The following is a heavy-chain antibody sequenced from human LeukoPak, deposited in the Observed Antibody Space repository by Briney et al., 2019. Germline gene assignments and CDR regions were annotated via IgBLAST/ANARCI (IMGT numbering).Heavy chain of an antibody. CDR1: RYSFTTYW. V-gene: IGHV5-51*01. J-gene: IGHJ4*02. CDR3: ARHETGPYFDY. CDR2: IYPDDSDT. Sequence: GESLKISCKGSRYSFTTYWIGWVRQMPGKGLECMGIIYPDDSDTRYSPSFQGQVTISADKSISTAYLQWSSLKASDTAMYYCARHETGPYFDYWGQGTLVTVSS. D-gene: IGHD1-1*01.